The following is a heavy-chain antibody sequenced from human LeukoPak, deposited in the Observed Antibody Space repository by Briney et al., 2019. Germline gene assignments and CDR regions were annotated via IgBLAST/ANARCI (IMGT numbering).Heavy chain of an antibody. V-gene: IGHV3-30*18. Sequence: PGGSLRLSCAASGFTFSSYGMHWVRQAPGKRLEWVAVISYDGSNKYYADSVKGRFTISRGNSKNTLYLQMNSLRAEDTAVYYCAKDRYYYGSGTDYWGQGTLVTVSS. J-gene: IGHJ4*02. CDR3: AKDRYYYGSGTDY. D-gene: IGHD3-10*01. CDR1: GFTFSSYG. CDR2: ISYDGSNK.